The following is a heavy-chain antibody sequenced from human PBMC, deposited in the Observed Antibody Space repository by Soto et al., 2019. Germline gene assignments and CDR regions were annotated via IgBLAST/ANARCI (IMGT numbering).Heavy chain of an antibody. V-gene: IGHV1-18*01. D-gene: IGHD1-1*01. CDR1: GYTFTSYG. CDR2: ISAYNGNT. J-gene: IGHJ6*02. CDR3: ARDPGTRGDYYYYYGMDV. Sequence: ASVKVSCKASGYTFTSYGISWVRQAPGQGLECMGWISAYNGNTNYAQKLQGRVTMTTDTSTSTAYMELRSLRSDDTAVYYCARDPGTRGDYYYYYGMDVWGQGTTVTVSS.